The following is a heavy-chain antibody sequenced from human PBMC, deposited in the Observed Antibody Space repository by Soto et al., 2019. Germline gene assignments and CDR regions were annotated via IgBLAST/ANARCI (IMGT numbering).Heavy chain of an antibody. CDR1: GFTFSNSV. CDR3: ARKTAVPTGMLDS. Sequence: EVHLLQSGGGLVQPGGSLRLSCAASGFTFSNSVMSWVRQAPGKGLECVSTIAGKTYYSDSVKGRFTISRDNSQGTLYLQMNSLRAEDTAVYYCARKTAVPTGMLDSWGQGTLVTVSS. D-gene: IGHD2-2*01. CDR2: IAGKT. J-gene: IGHJ4*02. V-gene: IGHV3-23*01.